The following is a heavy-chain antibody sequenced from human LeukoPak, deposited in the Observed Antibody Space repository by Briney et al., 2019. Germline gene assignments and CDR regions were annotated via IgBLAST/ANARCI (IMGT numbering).Heavy chain of an antibody. CDR2: ISGSGGST. D-gene: IGHD2-15*01. CDR1: GFTFSSYA. V-gene: IGHV3-23*01. Sequence: HPGGSLRLSCAASGFTFSSYAMSWVRQAPGKGLEWVSAISGSGGSTYYADSVKGRFTISRDNSKNILHLQMDTLRAEDTAVYYCAKALGAICDTGCSSRYFDCWGQGTLVAVSS. J-gene: IGHJ4*02. CDR3: AKALGAICDTGCSSRYFDC.